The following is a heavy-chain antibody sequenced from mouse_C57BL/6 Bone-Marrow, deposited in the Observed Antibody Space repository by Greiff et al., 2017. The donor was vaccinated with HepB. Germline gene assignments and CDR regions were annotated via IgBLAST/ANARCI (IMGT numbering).Heavy chain of an antibody. D-gene: IGHD1-1*01. Sequence: VQLQQSGPGLVKPSQSLSLTCSVTGYSITSGYYWNWIRQFPGNKLEWMGYISYDGSNNYNPSLKNRISITRDTSKNQFFLKLNSVTTEDTATYYCARDRGTTVVNFDYWGQGTTLTVSS. CDR2: ISYDGSN. CDR3: ARDRGTTVVNFDY. V-gene: IGHV3-6*01. J-gene: IGHJ2*01. CDR1: GYSITSGYY.